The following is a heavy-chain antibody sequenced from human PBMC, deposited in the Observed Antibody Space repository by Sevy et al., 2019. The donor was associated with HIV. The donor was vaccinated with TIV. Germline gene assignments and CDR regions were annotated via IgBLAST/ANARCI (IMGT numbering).Heavy chain of an antibody. CDR1: KFTFSDYY. D-gene: IGHD5-18*01. CDR2: ISSSSTYT. V-gene: IGHV3-11*06. Sequence: GGSLRLSCTASKFTFSDYYMSWIRQAPGKGLEWVSYISSSSTYTNYADSVKGRFTISRDNAKNSLYLQLNSLRAEDTAVYYCARVRYNFGQKYFDYWGQGTLDTVSS. J-gene: IGHJ4*02. CDR3: ARVRYNFGQKYFDY.